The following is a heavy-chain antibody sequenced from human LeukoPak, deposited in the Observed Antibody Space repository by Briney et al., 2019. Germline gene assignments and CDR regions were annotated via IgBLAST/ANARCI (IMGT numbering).Heavy chain of an antibody. CDR2: INPNSGGT. D-gene: IGHD3-3*01. J-gene: IGHJ5*02. V-gene: IGHV1-2*02. Sequence: ASVKVSCKASGYTFTGYYMHWVRQAPGQGLEWMGWINPNSGGTNYAQKFQGRVTMTRDTSISTAYMELSRLRSDDTAVYYRARGEGYYDFWSGSNWFDPWGQGTLVTVSS. CDR3: ARGEGYYDFWSGSNWFDP. CDR1: GYTFTGYY.